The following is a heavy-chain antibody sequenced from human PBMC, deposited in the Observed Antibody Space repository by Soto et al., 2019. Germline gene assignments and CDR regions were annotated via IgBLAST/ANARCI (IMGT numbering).Heavy chain of an antibody. D-gene: IGHD2-2*01. J-gene: IGHJ5*02. CDR3: ARGYCTSTICDPWFDP. CDR2: IYPGDSDT. Sequence: GESLKISCTGVGYSFASYWIGWVRQMPWKGLEWIGIIYPGDSDTRYSSSFQGQVTISADKSITTAYLQWSSLKASDTAMYYCARGYCTSTICDPWFDPWGQGTLVTVSS. V-gene: IGHV5-51*01. CDR1: GYSFASYW.